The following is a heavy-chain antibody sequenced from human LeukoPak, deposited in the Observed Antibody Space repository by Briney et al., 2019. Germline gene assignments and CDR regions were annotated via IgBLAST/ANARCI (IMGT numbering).Heavy chain of an antibody. V-gene: IGHV1-3*01. D-gene: IGHD6-19*01. J-gene: IGHJ6*02. Sequence: ASVKVSCKASGYTFTIYAMHWVRQAPGQRLEWMGWINAGNGNTKYSQKFQGRVTITRDTSASTAYMELSSLRSEDTAVYYCARDSSGWYRQGVYYYGMDVWGQGTTVTVSS. CDR1: GYTFTIYA. CDR3: ARDSSGWYRQGVYYYGMDV. CDR2: INAGNGNT.